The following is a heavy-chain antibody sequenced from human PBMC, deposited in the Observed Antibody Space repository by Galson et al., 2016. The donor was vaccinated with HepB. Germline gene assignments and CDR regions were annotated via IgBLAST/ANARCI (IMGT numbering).Heavy chain of an antibody. CDR3: SRERPVGSYYGSGSYPNDY. D-gene: IGHD3-10*01. CDR2: IRSNSYGATT. Sequence: SLRLSCAASGFTFGDYAMSWFRQAPGKGLEWVGFIRSNSYGATTEYAASVRGRFTISRDDSKSIAYLQMKSLKTEDTAVYYCSRERPVGSYYGSGSYPNDYWGQGTLVTVSS. J-gene: IGHJ4*02. CDR1: GFTFGDYA. V-gene: IGHV3-49*03.